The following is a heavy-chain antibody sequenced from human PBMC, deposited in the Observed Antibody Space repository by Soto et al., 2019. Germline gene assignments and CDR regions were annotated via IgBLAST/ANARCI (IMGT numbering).Heavy chain of an antibody. CDR2: INPNSGGT. V-gene: IGHV1-2*02. CDR3: ARDQSPSSGWPGMDV. CDR1: GYTFTDYY. J-gene: IGHJ6*02. Sequence: QVQLVQSGAEVKKPGASVKVSCKASGYTFTDYYMHWVRQAPGQGLEWMGWINPNSGGTNYAQKFQGRVTMTRDTSIRTAYMALNRLRSDDTAVYYGARDQSPSSGWPGMDVWGQGTTVTVSS. D-gene: IGHD6-19*01.